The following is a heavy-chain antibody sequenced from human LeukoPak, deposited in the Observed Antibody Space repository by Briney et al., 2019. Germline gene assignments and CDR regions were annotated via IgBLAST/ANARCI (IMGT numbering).Heavy chain of an antibody. CDR1: GGSISSYY. J-gene: IGHJ3*02. V-gene: IGHV4-59*01. D-gene: IGHD7-27*01. CDR3: AQKTGDAFDI. CDR2: IYYSGST. Sequence: SETLPLTCTVSGGSISSYYWSWIRQPPGKGLEWIGYIYYSGSTNYNPSLKSRVTISVDTSKNQFSLKLSSVTAADTAVYYCAQKTGDAFDIWGQGTMVTVSS.